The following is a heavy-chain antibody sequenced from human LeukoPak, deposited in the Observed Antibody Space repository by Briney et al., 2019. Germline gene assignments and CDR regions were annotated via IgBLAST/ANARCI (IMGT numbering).Heavy chain of an antibody. Sequence: GGSLRLSCVASGFTFRTYAMHWVRQAPGKGLEWVSSISSSSSYIYYADSVKGRFTISRDNAKNSLYLQMNSLRAEDTAVYYCAKRRSWYVDSWGQGTLVTVSS. D-gene: IGHD6-19*01. CDR3: AKRRSWYVDS. CDR2: ISSSSSYI. J-gene: IGHJ4*02. V-gene: IGHV3-21*04. CDR1: GFTFRTYA.